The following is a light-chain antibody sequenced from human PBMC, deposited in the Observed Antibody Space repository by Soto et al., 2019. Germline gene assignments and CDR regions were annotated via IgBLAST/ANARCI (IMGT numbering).Light chain of an antibody. V-gene: IGKV1-9*01. CDR3: QQLNSYPWT. CDR1: QGISSY. CDR2: AAS. J-gene: IGKJ1*01. Sequence: IGLTQSPSSLSASVGVRVTITCRASQGISSYLAWYQQKPGKARKLLIYAASTLQSGVPSRFSGSGSGTDFTLTIGILQPEDFATYYCQQLNSYPWTFGQGTRWIS.